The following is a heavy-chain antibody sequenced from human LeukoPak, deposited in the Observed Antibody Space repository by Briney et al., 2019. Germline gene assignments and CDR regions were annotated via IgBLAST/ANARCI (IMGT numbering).Heavy chain of an antibody. V-gene: IGHV3-23*01. CDR3: ARWNYDYVWGSSSIDY. Sequence: GGSLRLSCAASGFTFSSYAMSWVRQAPGKGLEWVSAISGSGGSTYYADSVKGRFTISRDNAKNSLYLQMNSLRAEDTAVYYCARWNYDYVWGSSSIDYWGQGTLVTVSS. J-gene: IGHJ4*02. CDR1: GFTFSSYA. D-gene: IGHD3-16*01. CDR2: ISGSGGST.